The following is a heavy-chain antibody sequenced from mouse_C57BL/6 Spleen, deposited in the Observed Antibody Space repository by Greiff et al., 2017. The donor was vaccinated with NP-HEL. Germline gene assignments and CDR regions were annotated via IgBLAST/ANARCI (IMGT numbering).Heavy chain of an antibody. J-gene: IGHJ2*01. CDR1: GYTFTSYW. CDR2: IHPNSGST. Sequence: VQLQQPGAELVKPGASVKLSCKASGYTFTSYWMHWVKQRPGQGLEWIGMIHPNSGSTNYNKKFKSKATLTVDKSSSTAYMQLSSLTSEDSAVYYCARGIITTVVAGYFDYWGQGTTLTVSS. D-gene: IGHD1-1*01. V-gene: IGHV1-64*01. CDR3: ARGIITTVVAGYFDY.